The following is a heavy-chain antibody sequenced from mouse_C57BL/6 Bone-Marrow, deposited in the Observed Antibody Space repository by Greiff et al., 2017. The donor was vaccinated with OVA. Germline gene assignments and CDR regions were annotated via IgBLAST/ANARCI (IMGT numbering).Heavy chain of an antibody. Sequence: EVKLQESGGDLVKPGGSLKLPCAASGFTFSSYGMSWVRQTPDKRLEWVATISSGGSYTYYPDSVKGRFTISRDNAKNTLFLQMSSLKSEDTAMYYCARQGITTVSHYWGQCTTLTVSS. J-gene: IGHJ2*01. CDR2: ISSGGSYT. CDR3: ARQGITTVSHY. CDR1: GFTFSSYG. V-gene: IGHV5-6*01. D-gene: IGHD1-1*01.